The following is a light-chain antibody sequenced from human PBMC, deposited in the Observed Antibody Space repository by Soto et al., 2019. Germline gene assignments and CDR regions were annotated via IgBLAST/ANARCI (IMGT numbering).Light chain of an antibody. Sequence: IVLTQSPATLSLSPGERATLSCRASRDVRSTIAWYQQKPAQAPRLLIFDAFNRATGIPARFTGTGSGTDFTLTISSLQPEDFAVYYCQHRSDWQFTFGPGTKVDVK. CDR2: DAF. V-gene: IGKV3-11*01. CDR1: RDVRST. CDR3: QHRSDWQFT. J-gene: IGKJ3*01.